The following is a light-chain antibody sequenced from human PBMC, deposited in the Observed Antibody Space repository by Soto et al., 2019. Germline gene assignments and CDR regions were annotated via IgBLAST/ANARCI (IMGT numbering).Light chain of an antibody. J-gene: IGLJ2*01. CDR1: TGAVTSGYY. CDR3: LLFYGDGVV. CDR2: STT. Sequence: QTVVTQEPSLTGSPGGTVTLTCASSTGAVTSGYYPNWFQQKPGQPPRALIYSTTYKHSWTPARFSGSLLGGKAALTLSGVQPEDEADYYCLLFYGDGVVFGGGTKVTVL. V-gene: IGLV7-43*01.